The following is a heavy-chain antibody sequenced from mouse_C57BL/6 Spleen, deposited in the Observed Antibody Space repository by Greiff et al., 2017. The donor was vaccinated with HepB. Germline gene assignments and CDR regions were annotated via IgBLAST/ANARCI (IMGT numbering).Heavy chain of an antibody. V-gene: IGHV1-61*01. J-gene: IGHJ4*01. CDR2: IYPSDSET. Sequence: VQLQQPGAELVRPGSSVKLSCKASGYTFTSYWMDWVKQRPGQGLEWIGNIYPSDSETHYNQKFKDKATLTVDKSSSTAYMQLSSLTSADSAVYYCARGRGPTTGGAMDYWGRGTSVTVSS. D-gene: IGHD1-1*01. CDR1: GYTFTSYW. CDR3: ARGRGPTTGGAMDY.